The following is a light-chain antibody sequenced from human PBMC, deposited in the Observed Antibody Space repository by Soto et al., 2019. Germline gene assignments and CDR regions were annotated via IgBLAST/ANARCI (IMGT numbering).Light chain of an antibody. Sequence: DIQMTHSPSTPSGSVGDRVTITCPPSQNMSSWLAVYLQKRGKTPKLVIYKASTLKSGVPSRFSGSGSGTEFTLTISSLQPGDFATYYCQHYNSYSGAFGQGTKVDIK. J-gene: IGKJ1*01. CDR2: KAS. V-gene: IGKV1-5*03. CDR3: QHYNSYSGA. CDR1: QNMSSW.